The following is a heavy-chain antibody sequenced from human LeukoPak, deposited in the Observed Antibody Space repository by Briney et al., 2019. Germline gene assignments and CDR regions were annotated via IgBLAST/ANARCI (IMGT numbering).Heavy chain of an antibody. D-gene: IGHD4-17*01. CDR2: ISGSGGST. V-gene: IGHV3-23*01. Sequence: GGSLRLSCAASGFTFSSYGMNWVRQAPGKGLEWVSAISGSGGSTYYADSVKGRFTISRDNSKSTLYLQMNSLRAEDTAVYYCARRTTVTTSYYYMDVWGKGTTVTISS. J-gene: IGHJ6*03. CDR3: ARRTTVTTSYYYMDV. CDR1: GFTFSSYG.